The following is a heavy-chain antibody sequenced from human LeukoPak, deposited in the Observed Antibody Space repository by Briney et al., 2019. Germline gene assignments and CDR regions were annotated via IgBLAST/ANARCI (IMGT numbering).Heavy chain of an antibody. CDR1: GGTFSSYA. CDR3: NMNYYDSSGSYAFDI. CDR2: MNPNSGNT. Sequence: GASVKVSCKASGGTFSSYAISWVRQATGQGLEWMGWMNPNSGNTGYAQKFQGRVTITRNTSISTAYMELSSLRSEDTAVYYCNMNYYDSSGSYAFDIWGQGTMVTVPS. J-gene: IGHJ3*02. D-gene: IGHD3-22*01. V-gene: IGHV1-8*03.